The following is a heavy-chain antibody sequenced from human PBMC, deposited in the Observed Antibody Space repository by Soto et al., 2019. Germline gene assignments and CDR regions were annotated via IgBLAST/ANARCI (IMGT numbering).Heavy chain of an antibody. Sequence: SVKVSCKASGGTFSSYAISWVRQAPGQGLEWMGGIIPIFGTANYAQKFQGRVTITADESTSTAYMELSSLRSEDTAVYYCASSSHAYCSSTSCSLARLDPSGPGTLVTVYS. D-gene: IGHD2-2*01. CDR3: ASSSHAYCSSTSCSLARLDP. CDR1: GGTFSSYA. V-gene: IGHV1-69*13. CDR2: IIPIFGTA. J-gene: IGHJ5*02.